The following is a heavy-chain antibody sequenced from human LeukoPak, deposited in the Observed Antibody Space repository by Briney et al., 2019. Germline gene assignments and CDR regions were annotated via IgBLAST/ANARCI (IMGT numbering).Heavy chain of an antibody. V-gene: IGHV3-21*01. D-gene: IGHD6-13*01. CDR3: ARVTGYSSSWSDY. CDR1: GFAFSSYS. CDR2: ISSSSSYI. J-gene: IGHJ4*02. Sequence: GGSLRLSCAASGFAFSSYSMNWVRQAPGKGLEWVSSISSSSSYIYYADSVKGRFTISRDNAKNSLYLQMDSLRAEDTAVYYCARVTGYSSSWSDYWGQGTLVTVSS.